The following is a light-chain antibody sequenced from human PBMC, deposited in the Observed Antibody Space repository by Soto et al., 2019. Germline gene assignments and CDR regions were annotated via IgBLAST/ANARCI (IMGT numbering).Light chain of an antibody. CDR2: DVS. J-gene: IGLJ2*01. V-gene: IGLV2-14*01. CDR3: SSYTSSSTVV. CDR1: SSDVGGYNY. Sequence: QPALTQPASVSGSPGQSITISCTGTSSDVGGYNYVSWYQQHPGKAPKLMIYDVSNRPSGVSNRFSGSKSGNTASLTISGLQAEDAADYYCSSYTSSSTVVFGGGTKLTVL.